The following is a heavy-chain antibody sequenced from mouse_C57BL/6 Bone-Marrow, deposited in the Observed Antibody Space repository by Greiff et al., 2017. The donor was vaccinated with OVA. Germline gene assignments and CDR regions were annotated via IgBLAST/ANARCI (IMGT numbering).Heavy chain of an antibody. V-gene: IGHV2-6*01. CDR3: ARLTGTDAMDY. J-gene: IGHJ4*01. CDR1: GFSLTSYG. CDR2: IWGVGST. Sequence: QVQLQQSGPGLVAPSQSLSITCTVSGFSLTSYGVDWVRQSPGKGLEWLGVIWGVGSTNYNSALKSRLSISKDNSKSQVFLKMNSLQTDDTAMYYCARLTGTDAMDYWGQGTSVTVSS. D-gene: IGHD4-1*01.